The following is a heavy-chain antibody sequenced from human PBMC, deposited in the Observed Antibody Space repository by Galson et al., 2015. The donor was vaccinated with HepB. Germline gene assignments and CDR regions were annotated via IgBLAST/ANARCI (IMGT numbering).Heavy chain of an antibody. D-gene: IGHD1-7*01. CDR2: VSGYDGSA. V-gene: IGHV1-18*01. Sequence: SVKVSCKASGYDFNKYGLSWVRQAPGQGLEWMGWVSGYDGSANYAPKFQGRVTMTTEASTGTAFMEMRSLRSDDTAVYYCARDSLLELQLNNYYSYGMDVWGQGTAVVVS. CDR3: ARDSLLELQLNNYYSYGMDV. CDR1: GYDFNKYG. J-gene: IGHJ6*02.